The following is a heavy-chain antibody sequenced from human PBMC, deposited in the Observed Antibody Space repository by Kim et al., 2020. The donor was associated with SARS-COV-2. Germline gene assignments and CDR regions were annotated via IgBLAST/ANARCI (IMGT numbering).Heavy chain of an antibody. J-gene: IGHJ5*02. CDR3: ARHLGLAVAGANWFDP. Sequence: SETLSLTCTVSGGSISSSSYYWGWIRQPPGKGLEWIGSIYYSGSTYYNPSLKSRVTISVDTSKNQFSLKLSSVTAADTAVYYCARHLGLAVAGANWFDPWGQGTLVTVSS. CDR2: IYYSGST. D-gene: IGHD6-19*01. V-gene: IGHV4-39*01. CDR1: GGSISSSSYY.